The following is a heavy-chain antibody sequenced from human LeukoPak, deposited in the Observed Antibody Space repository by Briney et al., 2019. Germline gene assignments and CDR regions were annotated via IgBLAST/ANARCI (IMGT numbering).Heavy chain of an antibody. J-gene: IGHJ4*02. Sequence: SETLSLTCTVSGYSISSGYYWGWIRQPPGKGLEWIGYIYYSGSTNYNPSLKSRVTISVDTSKNQFSLKLSSVTAADTAVYYCARGLPALRDYWGQGTLVTVSS. CDR3: ARGLPALRDY. CDR1: GYSISSGYY. V-gene: IGHV4-38-2*02. D-gene: IGHD2-2*01. CDR2: IYYSGST.